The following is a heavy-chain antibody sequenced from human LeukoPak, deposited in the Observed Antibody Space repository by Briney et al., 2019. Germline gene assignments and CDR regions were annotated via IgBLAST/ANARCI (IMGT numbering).Heavy chain of an antibody. CDR3: SRHRGLLWSAT. Sequence: PGGSLRLSCAASGFSVSSNYMSWVRQAPGEGLEWVSVIYSGGSTYYADSVKGRFTISRDNSKNTLYLQMSSLRAEDTAVYYCSRHRGLLWSATWGQGTLVTVSS. CDR1: GFSVSSNY. D-gene: IGHD3-10*01. CDR2: IYSGGST. J-gene: IGHJ5*02. V-gene: IGHV3-53*01.